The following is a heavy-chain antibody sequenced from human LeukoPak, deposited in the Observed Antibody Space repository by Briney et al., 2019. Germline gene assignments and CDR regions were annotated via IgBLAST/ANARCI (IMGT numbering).Heavy chain of an antibody. D-gene: IGHD2-15*01. J-gene: IGHJ4*02. CDR3: TRGSTRGYCSGGSCSSIYYFDY. CDR2: TYYRSKLYN. V-gene: IGHV6-1*01. Sequence: SQTLSLTCAISGDSVFSNSASWTWIRQSPSRGLEWLGRTYYRSKLYNDYVVSVKSRITINPGTSNNQFSLQLNSVTPEDTAVYYCTRGSTRGYCSGGSCSSIYYFDYWGQGTLVTVSS. CDR1: GDSVFSNSAS.